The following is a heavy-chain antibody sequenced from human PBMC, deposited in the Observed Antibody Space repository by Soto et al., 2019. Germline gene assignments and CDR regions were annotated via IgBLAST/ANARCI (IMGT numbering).Heavy chain of an antibody. J-gene: IGHJ3*02. V-gene: IGHV1-18*01. Sequence: ASVKVSCKASGYTFTSYGISWVRQAPGQGLEWMGWISAYNGNTNYAQKLQGRVTMTTDTSTSTAYMELRSLRSDDTAVYYCARVDTAMIGFGAFEIWGQGTMVTVSS. CDR1: GYTFTSYG. CDR2: ISAYNGNT. CDR3: ARVDTAMIGFGAFEI. D-gene: IGHD5-18*01.